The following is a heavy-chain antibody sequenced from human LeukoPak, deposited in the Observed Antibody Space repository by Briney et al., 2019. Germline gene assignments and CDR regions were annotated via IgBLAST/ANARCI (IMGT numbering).Heavy chain of an antibody. V-gene: IGHV4-38-2*01. J-gene: IGHJ6*04. Sequence: PSETLSLTCAVSGYSISSGYYWGWIRQPPGKGLEWIGSIYHSGSTYYNPSLKSRVTLSVDTSKNQFSLKLSSVTAADTAVYYCARLIGMDVWGKGTTVTVSS. CDR1: GYSISSGYY. CDR3: ARLIGMDV. CDR2: IYHSGST.